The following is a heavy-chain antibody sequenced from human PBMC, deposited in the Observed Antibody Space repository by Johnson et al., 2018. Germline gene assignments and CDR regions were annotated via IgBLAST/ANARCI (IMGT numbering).Heavy chain of an antibody. V-gene: IGHV1-46*01. CDR1: GGTFTSYA. CDR2: INPSGGST. D-gene: IGHD3-22*01. CDR3: ARDAQLTYYYDSSGLNFQH. Sequence: QVQLVQSGAEVKKXGASVKVSCKASGGTFTSYAFSWVRQAPGQGLEWMGIINPSGGSTSYAQKFQGRVTMTRDTSTSTVYMELSSLRSEDTAVYYCARDAQLTYYYDSSGLNFQHWGQGTLVTVSS. J-gene: IGHJ1*01.